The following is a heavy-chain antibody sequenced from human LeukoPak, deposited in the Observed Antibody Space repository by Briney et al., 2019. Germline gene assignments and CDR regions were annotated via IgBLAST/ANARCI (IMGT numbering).Heavy chain of an antibody. CDR1: GFTFSSYW. Sequence: GGSLRLSCAASGFTFSSYWMNWARQAPGKGLEWVSGISWNSGSIGYADSVKGRFTISRDNAKNSLYLQMNSLRAEDTALYYCAKFHPGTGFDYWGQGTLVTVSS. D-gene: IGHD6-13*01. V-gene: IGHV3-9*01. CDR2: ISWNSGSI. CDR3: AKFHPGTGFDY. J-gene: IGHJ4*02.